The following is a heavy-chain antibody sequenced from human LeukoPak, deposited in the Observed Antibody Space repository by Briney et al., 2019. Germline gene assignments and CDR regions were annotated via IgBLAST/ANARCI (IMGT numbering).Heavy chain of an antibody. Sequence: SETLSLTCTVSGGSISSYYWSWIRQPPGKGLEWIGHIYHSGRTYYNPSLKSRVTISVDRSKNQFSLKLNSVTAADTAVYYCARGGKTGHYPFDYWGQGALVTVSS. V-gene: IGHV4-59*12. CDR1: GGSISSYY. CDR2: IYHSGRT. J-gene: IGHJ4*02. D-gene: IGHD1-26*01. CDR3: ARGGKTGHYPFDY.